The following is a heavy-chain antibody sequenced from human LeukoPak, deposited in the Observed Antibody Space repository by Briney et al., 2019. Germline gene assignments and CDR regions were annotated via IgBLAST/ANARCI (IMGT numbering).Heavy chain of an antibody. Sequence: ASVKVSCKASGYTFTSYGISWVRQAPGQGLEWMGWISAYNGNTNYAQKLQGRVTMTTDTSTSTAYMELRSLRSDDTAVYYCARVQSYGILTGYYSDYFDYWGQGTLVTVSS. D-gene: IGHD3-9*01. CDR1: GYTFTSYG. CDR3: ARVQSYGILTGYYSDYFDY. J-gene: IGHJ4*02. CDR2: ISAYNGNT. V-gene: IGHV1-18*01.